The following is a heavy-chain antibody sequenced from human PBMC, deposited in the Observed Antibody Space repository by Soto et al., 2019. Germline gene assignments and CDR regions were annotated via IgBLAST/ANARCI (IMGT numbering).Heavy chain of an antibody. D-gene: IGHD5-12*01. CDR2: ISAYNGNT. Sequence: QVQLVQSGAEVKKPGASVKVSCKASGYTFTSYGISWVRQAPGQGLEWMGWISAYNGNTNYAQKLQGRVTMTTETSTSTAYMELRSLRSDDTAVYYCARARDIVARRAYYYYGMDVWGQGTTVTVSS. CDR1: GYTFTSYG. CDR3: ARARDIVARRAYYYYGMDV. V-gene: IGHV1-18*01. J-gene: IGHJ6*02.